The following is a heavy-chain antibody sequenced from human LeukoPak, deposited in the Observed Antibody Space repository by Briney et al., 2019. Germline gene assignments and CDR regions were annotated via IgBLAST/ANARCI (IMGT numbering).Heavy chain of an antibody. CDR1: GDSISSSSYY. CDR2: IYYSGST. CDR3: ARHDIVVVVDK. Sequence: PSEALSLTCTVSGDSISSSSYYWGWIRQPPGKGLEWIGSIYYSGSTYYNPSLKSRVTISVDTSKNQFSLKLSSVTAADTAVYYCARHDIVVVVDKWGQGTLVTVSS. J-gene: IGHJ4*02. V-gene: IGHV4-39*01. D-gene: IGHD2-15*01.